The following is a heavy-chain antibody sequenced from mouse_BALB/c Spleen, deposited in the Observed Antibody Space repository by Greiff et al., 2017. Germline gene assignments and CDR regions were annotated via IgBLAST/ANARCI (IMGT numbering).Heavy chain of an antibody. CDR1: GYTFTSYY. D-gene: IGHD1-2*01. V-gene: IGHV1S81*02. J-gene: IGHJ3*01. CDR3: TPHYYGSWFAY. CDR2: INPSNGGT. Sequence: VQLQQPGAELVKPGASVKLSCKASGYTFTSYYMYWVKQRPGQGLEWIGGINPSNGGTNFNEKFKSKATLTVDKSSSTAYMQLSSLTSEDSAVYYCTPHYYGSWFAYWGQGTLVTVSA.